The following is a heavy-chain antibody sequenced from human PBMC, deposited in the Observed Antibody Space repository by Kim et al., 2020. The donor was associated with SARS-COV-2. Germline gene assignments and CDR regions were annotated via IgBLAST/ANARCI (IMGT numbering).Heavy chain of an antibody. CDR3: AKDERWTYYDFWSGYTDY. CDR2: ISYDGSNK. Sequence: GGSLRLSCAASGFTFCSYGMHWVRQAPGKGLEWVAVISYDGSNKYYADSVKGRFTISRDNSKNTLYLQMNSLRAEDTAVYYCAKDERWTYYDFWSGYTDYWGQGTLVTVSS. J-gene: IGHJ4*02. V-gene: IGHV3-30*18. CDR1: GFTFCSYG. D-gene: IGHD3-3*01.